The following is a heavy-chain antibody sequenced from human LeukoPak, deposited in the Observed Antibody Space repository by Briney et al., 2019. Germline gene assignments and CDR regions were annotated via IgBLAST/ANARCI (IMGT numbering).Heavy chain of an antibody. Sequence: PGGSLRLSCAASGVTFSSYCVHWVRQAPGKGLVWVSRINSDGSSTSYADSVKSRLTISTDNSKNTLYLQMNSLKTEDTAVYYCTTEGRSSWPAYYYYFMDVWGKGTTVTVSS. CDR1: GVTFSSYC. D-gene: IGHD2-2*01. CDR2: INSDGSST. V-gene: IGHV3-74*01. J-gene: IGHJ6*03. CDR3: TTEGRSSWPAYYYYFMDV.